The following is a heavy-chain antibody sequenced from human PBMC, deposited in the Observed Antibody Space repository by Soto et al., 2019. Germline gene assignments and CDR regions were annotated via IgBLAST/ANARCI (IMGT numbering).Heavy chain of an antibody. V-gene: IGHV2-5*02. CDR3: VQSRCGGDCLEIYSHNASNGLDV. J-gene: IGHJ6*02. D-gene: IGHD2-21*02. CDR1: GLSLRTTGVG. Sequence: QVTLKESGPTLVKPTQTLTLTCTVSGLSLRTTGVGVGWVRQPPGKALEWLALLYWDDDKRYSPSLRSRLTIAKDISEKQVVLTMTNMDTVDTATYYCVQSRCGGDCLEIYSHNASNGLDVWGQGTTVTVSS. CDR2: LYWDDDK.